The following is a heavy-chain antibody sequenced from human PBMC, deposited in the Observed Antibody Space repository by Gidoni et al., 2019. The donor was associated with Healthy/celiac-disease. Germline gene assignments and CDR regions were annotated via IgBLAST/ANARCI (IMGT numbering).Heavy chain of an antibody. CDR1: GYTFTGYY. Sequence: QAQLVQSGAEVKKPGASVQVSCTASGYTFTGYYMHWVRQAPGQGLEWMGWINRNSGGTNYAQKFQGRVTMTRDTSISKAYMELSRLRSDDTAVYYCARDIQYDILTGYYRYWGQGTLVTVSS. CDR3: ARDIQYDILTGYYRY. CDR2: INRNSGGT. J-gene: IGHJ4*02. D-gene: IGHD3-9*01. V-gene: IGHV1-2*02.